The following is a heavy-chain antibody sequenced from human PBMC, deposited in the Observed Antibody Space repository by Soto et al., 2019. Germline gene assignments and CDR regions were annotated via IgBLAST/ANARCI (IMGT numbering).Heavy chain of an antibody. CDR1: GYLISSGYY. CDR3: ARDLRSGYDSYYFDY. CDR2: IDYSGRT. V-gene: IGHV4-38-2*02. J-gene: IGHJ4*02. Sequence: SETLSLTCSVSGYLISSGYYWGWVRQTPGKGLEWLGSIDYSGRTYKNPSLKSRVSASVDLSKNQFSLNLRSVTAADTAVYFCARDLRSGYDSYYFDYWGKETLVTVPS. D-gene: IGHD3-22*01.